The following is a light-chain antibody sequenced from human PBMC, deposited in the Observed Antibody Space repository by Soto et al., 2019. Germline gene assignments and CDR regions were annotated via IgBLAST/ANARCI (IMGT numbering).Light chain of an antibody. Sequence: EVVMTHSPASMSVSPGERATLSCRANQSVSSSLAWYQQKPGQAPRLLIYGASTRATGIPARLSGSGSLTDFTLTISSLQSEGFAVYYCQQYNNWPRLTFGGGTKVDIK. CDR3: QQYNNWPRLT. J-gene: IGKJ4*01. V-gene: IGKV3-15*01. CDR2: GAS. CDR1: QSVSSS.